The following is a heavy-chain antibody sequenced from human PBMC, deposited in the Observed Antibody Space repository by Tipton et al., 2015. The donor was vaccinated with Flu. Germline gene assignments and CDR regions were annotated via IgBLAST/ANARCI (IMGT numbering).Heavy chain of an antibody. D-gene: IGHD2-15*01. CDR3: AREGGYCSGGSCYYWFDP. CDR2: IYYSGST. V-gene: IGHV4-59*01. CDR1: GGSISSYY. Sequence: TLSLTCTVSGGSISSYYWSWIRQPPGKGLEWIGYIYYSGSTNYNPSLKSRVTISVDTSKNQFSLKLSSVTAADTAVYYCAREGGYCSGGSCYYWFDPWGQGTLVTVSS. J-gene: IGHJ5*02.